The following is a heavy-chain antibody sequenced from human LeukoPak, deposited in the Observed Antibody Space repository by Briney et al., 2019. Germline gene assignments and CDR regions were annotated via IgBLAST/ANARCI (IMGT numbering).Heavy chain of an antibody. J-gene: IGHJ4*02. CDR1: GFTFSSYS. D-gene: IGHD6-13*01. CDR2: ISSSSSYI. CDR3: ARVRSSWYPPHDFDY. V-gene: IGHV3-21*01. Sequence: KPGGSLRLSCAASGFTFSSYSMNWVRQAPGKGLEWVSSISSSSSYIYYADSVKGRFTISRDNAKNSLYLQMNSLRAEDTAVYYCARVRSSWYPPHDFDYWGQGTLVTVSS.